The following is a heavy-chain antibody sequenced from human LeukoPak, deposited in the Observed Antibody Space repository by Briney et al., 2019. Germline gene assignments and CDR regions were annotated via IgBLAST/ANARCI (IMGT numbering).Heavy chain of an antibody. J-gene: IGHJ4*02. CDR1: GGSISSYY. CDR2: NYISGSGST. V-gene: IGHV4-4*07. D-gene: IGHD3-22*01. CDR3: ARVGSVDSSYDSSGYYYLIPRYFDY. Sequence: SETLSLTCTVSGGSISSYYWSWIRQPAGKGLEWIGRNYISGSGSTNYNPSLKSRVTISVDTSKNQFSLKLSSVTAADTAVYYCARVGSVDSSYDSSGYYYLIPRYFDYWGQGTLVTVSS.